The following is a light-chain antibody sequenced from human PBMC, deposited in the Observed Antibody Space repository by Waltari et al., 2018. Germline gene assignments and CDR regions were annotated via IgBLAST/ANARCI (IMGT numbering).Light chain of an antibody. CDR2: EVS. V-gene: IGLV2-23*02. Sequence: QSALTQPASVSGSPGQSITISCTGTSSDVGSYNLVSWYQQHQGKAPKLMIYEVSKRPSGVYNRFSGSKSGNTASLTISGLQAEDEADYYCCSYAGSSTLVFGTGTKVTVL. CDR1: SSDVGSYNL. CDR3: CSYAGSSTLV. J-gene: IGLJ1*01.